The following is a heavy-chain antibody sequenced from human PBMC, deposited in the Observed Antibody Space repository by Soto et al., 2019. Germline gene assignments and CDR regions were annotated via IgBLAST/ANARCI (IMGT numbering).Heavy chain of an antibody. CDR1: GYTFTSYY. Sequence: ASVKVSCKASGYTFTSYYMHWVRQAPGQGLEWMGIINPSGGSTSYAQKFQGRVTMTRDTSTSTVYMELSSLRSEDTAVYYCARDLSPLEYCTICVCYDTFPVPFDPWGQGTLVTVSS. J-gene: IGHJ5*02. D-gene: IGHD2-8*01. CDR2: INPSGGST. V-gene: IGHV1-46*01. CDR3: ARDLSPLEYCTICVCYDTFPVPFDP.